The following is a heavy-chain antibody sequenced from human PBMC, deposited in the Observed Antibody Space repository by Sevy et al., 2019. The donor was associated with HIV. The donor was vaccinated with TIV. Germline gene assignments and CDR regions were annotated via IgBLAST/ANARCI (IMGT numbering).Heavy chain of an antibody. Sequence: SETLSLTCTVSGGSISSSSYYWGWIRQPPGKGVEGIGSIYYSGSTYYNPSLKSRVTISVDTSKNQFSLKLSSVTAADTAVYYCARDGTAMGDYWGQGTLVTVSS. J-gene: IGHJ4*02. CDR2: IYYSGST. V-gene: IGHV4-39*02. D-gene: IGHD5-18*01. CDR3: ARDGTAMGDY. CDR1: GGSISSSSYY.